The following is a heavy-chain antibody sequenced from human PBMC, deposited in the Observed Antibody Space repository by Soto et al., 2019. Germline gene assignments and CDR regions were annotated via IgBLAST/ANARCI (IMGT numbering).Heavy chain of an antibody. V-gene: IGHV1-8*01. CDR2: MNPNSGNT. J-gene: IGHJ4*02. CDR1: GYTFTSYD. D-gene: IGHD5-18*01. CDR3: ARYRPRGYTNGGDY. Sequence: QVQLVQSGAEVKKPGASVKVSCKASGYTFTSYDINWVRQATGQGLEWMGWMNPNSGNTGYAQKFQGRVTMTRNTSISTAYMALSSLRSEDTAVYYCARYRPRGYTNGGDYWGQGTLVTVSS.